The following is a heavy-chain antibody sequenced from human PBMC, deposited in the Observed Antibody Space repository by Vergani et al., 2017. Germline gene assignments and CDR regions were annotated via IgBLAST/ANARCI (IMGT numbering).Heavy chain of an antibody. D-gene: IGHD3-10*01. CDR1: GYTFTNYA. CDR3: AKEALRGVIINGNXFDP. Sequence: QVHLVQSGAEVKKPGASVKVSCKASGYTFTNYAIHWVRQAPGQGLEWMGWINAGNGNTKYSQNFQGRVTIIRDTSANTAYMELSSLRSEDTAIYYCAKEALRGVIINGNXFDPWGQGTLVTVSS. V-gene: IGHV1-3*01. CDR2: INAGNGNT. J-gene: IGHJ5*02.